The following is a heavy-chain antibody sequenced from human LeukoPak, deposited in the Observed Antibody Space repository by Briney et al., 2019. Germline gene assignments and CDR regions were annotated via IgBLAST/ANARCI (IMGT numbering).Heavy chain of an antibody. CDR3: ARDWGLAADAFDI. J-gene: IGHJ3*02. D-gene: IGHD6-13*01. CDR2: IWYDGSNK. CDR1: GFTFSSYG. Sequence: PGGSLRLSCAASGFTFSSYGMHWVRQAPGKGLEWVAVIWYDGSNKYYADSVKGRFTISGDNSKNTLYLQMNSLRAEDTAVYYCARDWGLAADAFDIWGQGTMVTVSS. V-gene: IGHV3-33*01.